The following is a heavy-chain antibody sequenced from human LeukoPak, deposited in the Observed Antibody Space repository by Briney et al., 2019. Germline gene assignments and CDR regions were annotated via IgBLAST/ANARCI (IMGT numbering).Heavy chain of an antibody. Sequence: PSETLSLTCAVYGGSFSGYYWSWIRQPPGKGLEWIGEINHSGSTNYNPSLKSRVTISVDTSKNQFSLKLSSVTAADTAVYYCASVGYYGSGSYYRYYYYYMDVWGKGTTVTVSS. CDR3: ASVGYYGSGSYYRYYYYYMDV. CDR1: GGSFSGYY. J-gene: IGHJ6*03. D-gene: IGHD3-10*01. V-gene: IGHV4-34*01. CDR2: INHSGST.